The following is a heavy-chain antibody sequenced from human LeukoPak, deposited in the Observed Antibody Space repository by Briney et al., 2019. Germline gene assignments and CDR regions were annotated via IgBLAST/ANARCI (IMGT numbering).Heavy chain of an antibody. J-gene: IGHJ4*02. V-gene: IGHV3-23*01. Sequence: GGSLRLSCAASGFTFSSYAMSWVRQAPGKGLEWVSTIGGGDQSSFYADSVKGRFTISRDNSKNTLYLQMNSLRAEDSAIYYCAKNSLIRGVTQKFFDGWGQGALVTVSS. D-gene: IGHD3-10*01. CDR1: GFTFSSYA. CDR2: IGGGDQSS. CDR3: AKNSLIRGVTQKFFDG.